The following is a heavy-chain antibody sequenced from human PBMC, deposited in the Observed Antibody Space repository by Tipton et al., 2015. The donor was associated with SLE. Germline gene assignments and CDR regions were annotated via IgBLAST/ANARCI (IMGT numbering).Heavy chain of an antibody. V-gene: IGHV3-53*05. D-gene: IGHD3-3*01. CDR3: SRDGRRFLEWSDAFDT. CDR2: IYSSGST. J-gene: IGHJ3*02. CDR1: GFTVSSNY. Sequence: SLRLSCAASGFTVSSNYMSWVRQAPGKGLEWVSVIYSSGSTDYADSVKGRFTISRDKSKNTLFLQMNSLRIEDTAVYYCSRDGRRFLEWSDAFDTWGQGTMATVSS.